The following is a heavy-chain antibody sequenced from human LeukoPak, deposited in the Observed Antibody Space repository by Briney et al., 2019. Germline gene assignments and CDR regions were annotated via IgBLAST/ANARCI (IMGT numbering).Heavy chain of an antibody. J-gene: IGHJ6*03. Sequence: PSETLSLTCTVSGHSISRAYYWSWIRQPPGKGLEWIGEINHSRSTNYNPSLESRVTMAIDTSNNQFFLKLRSVTAADTGLYYCARMGRWFGEFYMDVWDKGTTVTISS. D-gene: IGHD3-10*01. CDR3: ARMGRWFGEFYMDV. CDR1: GHSISRAYY. CDR2: INHSRST. V-gene: IGHV4-34*01.